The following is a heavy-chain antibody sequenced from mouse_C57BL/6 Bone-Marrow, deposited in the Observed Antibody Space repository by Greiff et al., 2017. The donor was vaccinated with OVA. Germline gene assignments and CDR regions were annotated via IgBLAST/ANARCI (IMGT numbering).Heavy chain of an antibody. J-gene: IGHJ2*01. V-gene: IGHV1-9*01. Sequence: VKLQESGAELMKPGASVKLSCKATGYTFTGYWIEWVKQRPGHGLEWIGEILPGSGSTNYNEKFKGKATFTADTSSNTAYMQLSSLTTEDSAIYYCAREKFDLVYYYGSPDYWGQGTTLTVSS. CDR2: ILPGSGST. D-gene: IGHD1-1*01. CDR1: GYTFTGYW. CDR3: AREKFDLVYYYGSPDY.